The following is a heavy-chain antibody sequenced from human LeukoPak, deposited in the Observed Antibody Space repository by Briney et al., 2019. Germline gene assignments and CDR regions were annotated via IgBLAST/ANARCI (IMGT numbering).Heavy chain of an antibody. CDR3: AVEYNSSPYAFDI. CDR1: GFTFSSYA. Sequence: GGSLRLSCAASGFTFSSYAMSWVRQAPGKGLEWVAVIWYDGSNKYYADSVEGRFTISRDNSKNTLYLQMNSLRVEDTAVYYCAVEYNSSPYAFDIWGQGTKVTVSS. J-gene: IGHJ3*02. D-gene: IGHD2/OR15-2a*01. CDR2: IWYDGSNK. V-gene: IGHV3-33*08.